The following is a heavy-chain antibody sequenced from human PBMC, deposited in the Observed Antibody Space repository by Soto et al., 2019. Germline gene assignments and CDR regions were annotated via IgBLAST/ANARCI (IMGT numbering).Heavy chain of an antibody. CDR3: ATRWDESGRGAFHI. J-gene: IGHJ3*02. CDR1: GFTFDDYA. CDR2: LSCNSGSI. D-gene: IGHD1-26*01. V-gene: IGHV3-9*01. Sequence: EVQLVESGGGVVQPGRSLRLSCAASGFTFDDYAMQWVRQAPGKGLEWGSGLSCNSGSIGYADSGKGRFTISRDTAKSSLYLRMNSLRAEDTALYDCATRWDESGRGAFHIWGQGTMVTVTS.